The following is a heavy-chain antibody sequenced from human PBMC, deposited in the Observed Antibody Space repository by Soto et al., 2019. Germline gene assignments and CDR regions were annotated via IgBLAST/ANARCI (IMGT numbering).Heavy chain of an antibody. D-gene: IGHD2-2*01. J-gene: IGHJ6*03. Sequence: PSETLSLTCTVYGGSISSGGYYWSWIRQHPGKGLEWIGYIYYSGSTYYNPSLKSRVTISVDTSKNQFSLKLSSVTAADTAVYYCARVVVYYYYYYMDVWGKGTTVTVSS. V-gene: IGHV4-31*03. CDR1: GGSISSGGYY. CDR3: ARVVVYYYYYYMDV. CDR2: IYYSGST.